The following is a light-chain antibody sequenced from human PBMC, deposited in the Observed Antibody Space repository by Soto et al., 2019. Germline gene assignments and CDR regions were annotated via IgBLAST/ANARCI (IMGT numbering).Light chain of an antibody. V-gene: IGKV3-15*01. CDR3: QSYNDWPFA. Sequence: DIVLTQSPATLSVSPGDRVTLSCRASESLFGFLAWYQQKPGQAPRLLMYGVSTMATGIPARVSGGGSATDFTLTISSLQSEDSAFYFCQSYNDWPFASGLGTRLEI. CDR1: ESLFGF. J-gene: IGKJ2*01. CDR2: GVS.